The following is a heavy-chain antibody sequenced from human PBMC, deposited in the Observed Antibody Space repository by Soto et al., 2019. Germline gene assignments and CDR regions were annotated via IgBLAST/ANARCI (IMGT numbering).Heavy chain of an antibody. Sequence: ASVKVSCKASGYTFTGYYMHWVRQAPGQGLEWMGWINPNSGGTNYAQKFQGWVTMTRDTSISTAYMELSRLRSDDTAVYYCAREYSYGENYYYYGMDVWGQGTTVTVSS. D-gene: IGHD5-18*01. V-gene: IGHV1-2*04. CDR3: AREYSYGENYYYYGMDV. CDR1: GYTFTGYY. CDR2: INPNSGGT. J-gene: IGHJ6*02.